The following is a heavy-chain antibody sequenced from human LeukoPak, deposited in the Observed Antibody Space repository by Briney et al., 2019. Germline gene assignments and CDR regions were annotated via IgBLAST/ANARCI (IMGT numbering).Heavy chain of an antibody. Sequence: GGSLRPSCAASGFTFSSYDMHWVRQATGKGLEWVSAIGTAGDTYYPGSVKGRFTISRENAKNSLYLQMNSLRAGDTAVYYCARAGTTVTTSAFDIWGQGTMVTVSS. D-gene: IGHD4-17*01. J-gene: IGHJ3*02. CDR2: IGTAGDT. CDR3: ARAGTTVTTSAFDI. CDR1: GFTFSSYD. V-gene: IGHV3-13*01.